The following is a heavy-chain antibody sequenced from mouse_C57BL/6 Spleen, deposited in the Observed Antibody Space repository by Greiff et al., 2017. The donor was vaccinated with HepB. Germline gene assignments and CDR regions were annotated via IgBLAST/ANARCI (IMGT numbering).Heavy chain of an antibody. Sequence: QVQLQQPGAELVKPGASVKMSCKASGYTFTSYWITWVKQRPGQGLEWIGDIYPGSGSTNYNEKFKSKATLTVDTSSSTAYMQLSSLTSEDSAVYYWARPYGSSYAWFAYWGQGTLVTVSA. CDR1: GYTFTSYW. J-gene: IGHJ3*01. CDR3: ARPYGSSYAWFAY. V-gene: IGHV1-55*01. D-gene: IGHD1-1*01. CDR2: IYPGSGST.